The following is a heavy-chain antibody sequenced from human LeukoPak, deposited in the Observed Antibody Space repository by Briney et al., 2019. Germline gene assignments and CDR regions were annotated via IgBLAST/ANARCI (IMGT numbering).Heavy chain of an antibody. Sequence: SQTLSLTCTVSGASISSGDYYWSWIRQPPGKGLEWIGYIYYSGSTYYNLSLKSRVTISRDTSKNQVSLKVSSVTAADTAVYYCARVPYGDYINYWGQGTLVTVSS. CDR1: GASISSGDYY. D-gene: IGHD4-17*01. CDR2: IYYSGST. V-gene: IGHV4-30-4*01. J-gene: IGHJ4*02. CDR3: ARVPYGDYINY.